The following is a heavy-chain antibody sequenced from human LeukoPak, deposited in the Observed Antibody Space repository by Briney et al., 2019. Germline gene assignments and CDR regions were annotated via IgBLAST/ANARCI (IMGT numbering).Heavy chain of an antibody. CDR3: ATDTSMVRGVIFHY. CDR2: FDPEDGET. J-gene: IGHJ4*02. V-gene: IGHV1-24*01. CDR1: GYTLTESS. D-gene: IGHD3-10*01. Sequence: GASVKVSCKVSGYTLTESSMHWVRQAPGKGLEWMGGFDPEDGETIYAQKFQGRVTMTEDTSTDTAYMELSSLRSEDTAGYYCATDTSMVRGVIFHYWGQGTLVTVSP.